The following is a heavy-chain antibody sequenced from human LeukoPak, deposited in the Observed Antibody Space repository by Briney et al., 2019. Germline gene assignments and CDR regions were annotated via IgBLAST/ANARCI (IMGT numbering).Heavy chain of an antibody. Sequence: PGGSLGLSCAASGFTFSDYYMSWIRQAPGKGLEWIGEINHSGSTNYNPSLKSRVTISVDTSKNQFSLRMWPVTAADTTFYFCARAPSSYESGNGYPNLGWLDPWGQGALVTVSS. CDR1: GFTFSDYY. D-gene: IGHD5-24*01. CDR2: INHSGST. CDR3: ARAPSSYESGNGYPNLGWLDP. J-gene: IGHJ5*02. V-gene: IGHV4-34*01.